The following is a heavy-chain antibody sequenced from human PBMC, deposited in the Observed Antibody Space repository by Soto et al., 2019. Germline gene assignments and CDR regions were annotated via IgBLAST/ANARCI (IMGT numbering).Heavy chain of an antibody. D-gene: IGHD3-10*01. Sequence: EVQLVESGGGLVQPGGSLRLSCAPSGFTVSSNYMSWVRQAPGKGLEWVSVIYSGGSTYYADSVKGRFTISRDNSKNTLYLQMNSLRAEDTAVYYCARAGTGSVSPDYWGQGTLVTVSS. J-gene: IGHJ4*02. V-gene: IGHV3-66*01. CDR2: IYSGGST. CDR1: GFTVSSNY. CDR3: ARAGTGSVSPDY.